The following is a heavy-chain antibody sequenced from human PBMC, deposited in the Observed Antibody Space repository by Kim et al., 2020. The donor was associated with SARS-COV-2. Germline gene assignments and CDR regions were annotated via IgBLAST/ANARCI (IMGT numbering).Heavy chain of an antibody. Sequence: GGSLRLSCAASGFNFNAFGVHWVRQASGKGLEWVGRIRNKGNNYATTYAASVKGRFTISRDDSKNTAYLQMNSLKTEDTARYYSSGSRDGYRSDYWGQGT. CDR3: SGSRDGYRSDY. D-gene: IGHD5-18*01. CDR2: IRNKGNNYAT. V-gene: IGHV3-73*01. J-gene: IGHJ4*02. CDR1: GFNFNAFG.